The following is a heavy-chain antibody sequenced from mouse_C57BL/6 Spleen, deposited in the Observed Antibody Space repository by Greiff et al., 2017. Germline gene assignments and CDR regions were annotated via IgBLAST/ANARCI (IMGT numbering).Heavy chain of an antibody. CDR1: GFSFNTYA. V-gene: IGHV10-1*01. J-gene: IGHJ4*01. Sequence: EVKLVESGGGLVQPKGSLKLSCAASGFSFNTYAMNWVRQAPGKGLEWVARIRSKSNNYATYYADSVKDRFTISRDDSESMLYLQMNNLKTEDTAMYYCVTHLLYYAMDYWGQGTSVTVSS. CDR2: IRSKSNNYAT. CDR3: VTHLLYYAMDY.